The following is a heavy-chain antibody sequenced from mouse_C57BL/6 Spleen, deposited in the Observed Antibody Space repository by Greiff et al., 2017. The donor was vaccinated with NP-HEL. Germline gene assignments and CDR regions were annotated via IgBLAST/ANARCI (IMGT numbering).Heavy chain of an antibody. Sequence: VQLQQPGAELVMPGASVKLSCKASGYTFTSYWMHWVKQRPGQGLEWIGEIDPSDSYTNYNQKFKGKSTLTVDKSSSTAYMQLSSLTSEDAAVYYCARGDYSNYSAHYYAMDYWGQGTSVTVSS. CDR3: ARGDYSNYSAHYYAMDY. CDR2: IDPSDSYT. J-gene: IGHJ4*01. V-gene: IGHV1-69*01. D-gene: IGHD2-5*01. CDR1: GYTFTSYW.